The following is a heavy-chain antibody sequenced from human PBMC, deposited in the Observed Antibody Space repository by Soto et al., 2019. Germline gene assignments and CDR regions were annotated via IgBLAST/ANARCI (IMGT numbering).Heavy chain of an antibody. Sequence: ASVKVSCKASGYTFTSYYMHWVLQAPGQGLEWMGIIKPSGGSTSYAQKFQGRVTMTRDTSTSTVYMELSSLRSEDTAVYYCARVVGSSWYGSSGGWFDPWGQGTLVTVSS. CDR1: GYTFTSYY. V-gene: IGHV1-46*01. CDR3: ARVVGSSWYGSSGGWFDP. D-gene: IGHD6-13*01. J-gene: IGHJ5*02. CDR2: IKPSGGST.